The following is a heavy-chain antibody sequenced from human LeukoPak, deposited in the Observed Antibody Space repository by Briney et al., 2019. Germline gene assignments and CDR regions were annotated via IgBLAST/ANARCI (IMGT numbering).Heavy chain of an antibody. J-gene: IGHJ4*02. V-gene: IGHV3-9*01. CDR1: GFTFADYA. D-gene: IGHD5-18*01. CDR3: AKGRGYNYGYIFGYFDY. CDR2: ISWNSGNI. Sequence: GGSLRLSCAASGFTFADYAMHWVRQTAGKGLEWVSGISWNSGNIDYADSVKGRFTISRDNAKNSLYLQMNSLRAEDTALYYCAKGRGYNYGYIFGYFDYWGQGTLVTVSS.